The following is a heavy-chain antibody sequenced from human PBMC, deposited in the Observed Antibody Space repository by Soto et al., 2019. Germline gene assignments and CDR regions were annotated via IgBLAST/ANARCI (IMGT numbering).Heavy chain of an antibody. J-gene: IGHJ5*02. CDR1: GGTFSSYA. CDR2: IIPIFGTA. D-gene: IGHD6-19*01. Sequence: SVKVSCKASGGTFSSYAISWVRQAPGQGLEWMGGIIPIFGTANYAQKFQGRVTITADESTSTAYMELSSLRSEDTAVYYCARDPSAGYSSGLNSSDPSGQGTLVTVSS. CDR3: ARDPSAGYSSGLNSSDP. V-gene: IGHV1-69*13.